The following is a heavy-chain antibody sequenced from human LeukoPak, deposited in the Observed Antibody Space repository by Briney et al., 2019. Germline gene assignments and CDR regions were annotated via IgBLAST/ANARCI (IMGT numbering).Heavy chain of an antibody. V-gene: IGHV4-34*01. CDR2: INHSGST. D-gene: IGHD5-18*01. CDR1: GGSFSGYY. Sequence: NPSETLSLTCAVYGGSFSGYYWSWIRQPPGKGLEWIGEINHSGSTNYNPSLKSRVTISVDTSKNQFSLKLSSVTAADTAVYYCARLVGYSYGYWGQGTLVTVSS. J-gene: IGHJ4*02. CDR3: ARLVGYSYGY.